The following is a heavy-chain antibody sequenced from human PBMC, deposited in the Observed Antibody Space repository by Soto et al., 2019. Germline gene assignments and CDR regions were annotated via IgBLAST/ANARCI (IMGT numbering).Heavy chain of an antibody. D-gene: IGHD1-7*01. V-gene: IGHV4-4*02. CDR2: IYRTGST. Sequence: SETVSLTCGVSGGSFTSNNWWTWVRQPPGQGLEWIGEIYRTGSTNYNPSLKSRVTISLDKSENQFSLKVTSLTAADTAVYYCASRDPGTSVDYWGQGTLVTVSS. J-gene: IGHJ4*02. CDR3: ASRDPGTSVDY. CDR1: GGSFTSNNW.